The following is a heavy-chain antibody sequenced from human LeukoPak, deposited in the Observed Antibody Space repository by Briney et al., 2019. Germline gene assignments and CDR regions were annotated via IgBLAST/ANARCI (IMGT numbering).Heavy chain of an antibody. Sequence: NPSETLSLTCTVSGGSINSGTFYRSWIRQHSGWGLEWVWHIHPTGSTSYNPSLKSRVAMSLDTSKNQFSLNLNSVTAADTAVYYCTRGTDAYKTGFWGQGALVTVSS. CDR1: GGSINSGTFY. D-gene: IGHD3-16*01. J-gene: IGHJ4*02. V-gene: IGHV4-31*03. CDR3: TRGTDAYKTGF. CDR2: IHPTGST.